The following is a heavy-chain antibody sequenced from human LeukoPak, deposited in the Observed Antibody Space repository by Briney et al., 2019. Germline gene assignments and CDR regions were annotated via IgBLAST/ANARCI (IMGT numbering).Heavy chain of an antibody. V-gene: IGHV4-59*01. CDR1: GGSISSYY. D-gene: IGHD6-19*01. CDR2: IYYSGST. CDR3: ARGLGGSSGCFGY. Sequence: PSETLSLTCTVSGGSISSYYWSWIRKPPGKGLGWMGYIYYSGSTNYNPCLKSRVTISVDTSKDQLSLKLRSVTAADTAVYYCARGLGGSSGCFGYWGQGTLVTVSS. J-gene: IGHJ4*02.